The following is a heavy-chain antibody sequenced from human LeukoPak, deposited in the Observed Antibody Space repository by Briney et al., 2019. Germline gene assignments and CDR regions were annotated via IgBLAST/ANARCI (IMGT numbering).Heavy chain of an antibody. Sequence: SETLSLTCTVSGYSISSGYYWGWIRQPPGKGLEWIGSIYHSGSTYYNPSLKSRVTISVDTSKNQFSLKLSSVTAADTAVYYCARDSYPNYGGDYWGQGTLVTVSS. CDR3: ARDSYPNYGGDY. J-gene: IGHJ4*02. CDR1: GYSISSGYY. V-gene: IGHV4-38-2*02. CDR2: IYHSGST. D-gene: IGHD4/OR15-4a*01.